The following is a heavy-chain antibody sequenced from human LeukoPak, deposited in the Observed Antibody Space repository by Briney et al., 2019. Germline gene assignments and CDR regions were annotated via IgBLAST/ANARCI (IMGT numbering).Heavy chain of an antibody. D-gene: IGHD1-1*01. CDR3: ARTRLERLYYYYGMDV. CDR1: GYTFTSYA. V-gene: IGHV1-3*01. Sequence: ASVKVSCKASGYTFTSYAMHWVRQAPGQRLEWMGWINAGNGNTKYSQKFQGRVTITRDTSASTAYMELSSLRSEDTAVYYCARTRLERLYYYYGMDVWGKGTTVTVSP. J-gene: IGHJ6*04. CDR2: INAGNGNT.